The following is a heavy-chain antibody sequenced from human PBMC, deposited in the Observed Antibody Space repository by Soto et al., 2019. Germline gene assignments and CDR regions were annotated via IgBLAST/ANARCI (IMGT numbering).Heavy chain of an antibody. V-gene: IGHV1-3*01. D-gene: IGHD2-21*02. CDR1: GYTFTNYP. CDR2: ISAVDGQI. J-gene: IGHJ4*02. CDR3: ARGFRDPSFSGFDY. Sequence: QVQLVQSGTEVRKPGASVKLSCRASGYTFTNYPLHWVRQAPGQRPQWLGWISAVDGQIKYSQKFQGRVTLTTDTSASTTYMELSRLRADDTAMYYCARGFRDPSFSGFDYWGQGALVTVSS.